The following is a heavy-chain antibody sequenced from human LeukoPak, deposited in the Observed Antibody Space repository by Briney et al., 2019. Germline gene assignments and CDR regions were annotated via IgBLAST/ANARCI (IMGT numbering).Heavy chain of an antibody. D-gene: IGHD1-7*01. CDR3: ARHSRVQELRR. Sequence: SETLSLTCTVSGGSISSYYWSWIRQPPGKGLEWIGYIYTSGSTNYNPSLKSRVTISVDTSKNQFSLKLSSVTAADTAVYYCARHSRVQELRRWGQRPLVRVSS. CDR2: IYTSGST. J-gene: IGHJ4*02. V-gene: IGHV4-4*09. CDR1: GGSISSYY.